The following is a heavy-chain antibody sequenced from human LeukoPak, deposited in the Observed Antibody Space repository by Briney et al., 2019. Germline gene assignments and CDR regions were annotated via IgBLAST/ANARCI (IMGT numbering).Heavy chain of an antibody. J-gene: IGHJ4*02. Sequence: GGSLRLSCAASGFTFSGYSMNWVRQAPGKGLEWVSYISDSSSAMYYADSVKGRFTISRDNAKNLLYLQMNSLRAEDTAVYYCAGYCSSVSCRNIDYWGQGTLVTVSS. D-gene: IGHD2-2*01. CDR1: GFTFSGYS. CDR3: AGYCSSVSCRNIDY. CDR2: ISDSSSAM. V-gene: IGHV3-48*04.